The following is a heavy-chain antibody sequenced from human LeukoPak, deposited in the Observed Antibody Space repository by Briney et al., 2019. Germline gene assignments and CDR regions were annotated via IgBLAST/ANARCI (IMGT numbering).Heavy chain of an antibody. J-gene: IGHJ5*02. Sequence: PGGSLRLSCAASGFTFSSYAMSWVRQAPGKGLEWVSAISGSGGSTYYADSVKGRFTISRDNAENSLYLQMNSLRAEDTAVYYCAGGYGSGSYSAWGQGTLVTVSS. CDR1: GFTFSSYA. CDR3: AGGYGSGSYSA. CDR2: ISGSGGST. D-gene: IGHD3-10*01. V-gene: IGHV3-23*01.